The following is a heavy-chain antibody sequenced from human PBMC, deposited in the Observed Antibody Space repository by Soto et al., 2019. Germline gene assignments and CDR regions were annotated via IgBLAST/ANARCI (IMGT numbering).Heavy chain of an antibody. CDR3: ASGIQLWLRRINTGYSG. J-gene: IGHJ4*02. D-gene: IGHD5-18*01. V-gene: IGHV1-69*12. CDR1: GGTFSTYA. CDR2: SIPMFGTA. Sequence: QVQLVPSGAEVTKPESSVKVSCKAPGGTFSTYAISWVRQAPGQGLEWMGGSIPMFGTANYAQWFQDRVTITADESTNTVYTELSSLRSEDTAVYFCASGIQLWLRRINTGYSGWGQGTLVTVSS.